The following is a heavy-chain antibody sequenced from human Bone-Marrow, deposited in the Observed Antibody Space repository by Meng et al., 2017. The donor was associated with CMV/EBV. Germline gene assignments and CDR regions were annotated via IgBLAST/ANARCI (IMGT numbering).Heavy chain of an antibody. D-gene: IGHD1-26*01. Sequence: GESLETSCSASGFTFSSYSMNRVRQAPGKGLEWVSSISSRSIYIYYADSLKGRFTISKDNAKNPLYLQMNSLRAEDTGVYYCARVPYSGSRPGAFEIWGQGTMVTVSS. CDR3: ARVPYSGSRPGAFEI. CDR2: ISSRSIYI. V-gene: IGHV3-21*03. J-gene: IGHJ3*02. CDR1: GFTFSSYS.